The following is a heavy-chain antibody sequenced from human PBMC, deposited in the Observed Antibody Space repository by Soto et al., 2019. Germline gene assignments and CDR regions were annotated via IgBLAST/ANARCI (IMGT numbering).Heavy chain of an antibody. CDR1: GFTFSSYW. J-gene: IGHJ4*02. Sequence: EVQLVESGGGLVQPGGSLRLSCAASGFTFSSYWMSWVRQAPGKGLECVANIKQDGSEKYYVDSVKGRFTISRDNAKNSLYLQMNSLRAEDTAVYYCAREFCGGDCYVFDYWGQGTLVTVSS. D-gene: IGHD2-21*02. CDR2: IKQDGSEK. V-gene: IGHV3-7*03. CDR3: AREFCGGDCYVFDY.